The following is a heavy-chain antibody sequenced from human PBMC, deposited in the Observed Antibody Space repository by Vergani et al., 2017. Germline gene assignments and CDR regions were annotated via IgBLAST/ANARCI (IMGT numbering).Heavy chain of an antibody. V-gene: IGHV4-61*05. J-gene: IGHJ4*02. CDR3: AREGNLRGSDFDY. Sequence: QLQLQESGPGLVKPSETLSLTCTVSVGSIRSSSYYWGWIRQPPGKGLEWIGYIYYSGSTNHNPSLQSRVTISLDTSKNQFSLKLTSVTAADTAVYYCAREGNLRGSDFDYWGQGTLVTVSS. D-gene: IGHD3-10*01. CDR1: VGSIRSSSYY. CDR2: IYYSGST.